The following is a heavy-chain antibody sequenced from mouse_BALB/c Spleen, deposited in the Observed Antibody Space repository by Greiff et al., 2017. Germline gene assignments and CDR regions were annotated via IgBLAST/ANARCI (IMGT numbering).Heavy chain of an antibody. J-gene: IGHJ3*01. CDR1: GFTFSSYA. CDR3: ARGGFAY. CDR2: ISSGGSYT. V-gene: IGHV5-9-4*01. Sequence: DVQLQESGGGLVKPGGSLKLSCAASGFTFSSYAMSWVRQSPEKRLEWVAEISSGGSYTYYPDTVTGRFTISRDNAKNTLYLEMSSLRSEDTAMYYCARGGFAYWGQGTLVTVSA.